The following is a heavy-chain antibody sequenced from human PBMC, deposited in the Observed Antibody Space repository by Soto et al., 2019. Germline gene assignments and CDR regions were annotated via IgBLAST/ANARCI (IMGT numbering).Heavy chain of an antibody. CDR3: ARASSSYYYDSSGYYSYYYYGMDV. V-gene: IGHV1-69*01. J-gene: IGHJ6*02. CDR1: GGTFRSYA. Sequence: QVQLVQSGAEVKKPGSSVKVSCKASGGTFRSYAISWVRQAPGQGLEWMGGIIPIFGTANYAQKFQGRVTITADESTSTAYMWMSSLRSEDTAVYYCARASSSYYYDSSGYYSYYYYGMDVWGQGTTVTVSS. CDR2: IIPIFGTA. D-gene: IGHD3-22*01.